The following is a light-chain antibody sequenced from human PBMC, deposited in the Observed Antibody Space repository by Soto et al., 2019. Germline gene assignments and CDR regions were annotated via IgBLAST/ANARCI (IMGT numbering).Light chain of an antibody. J-gene: IGKJ2*01. Sequence: DIQMTQSPSSLSVSVGDRVTITCRSSESIANYLNWYQQKPGKAPNLLIYAASDLQSGVPSRFSGYGSETDFTLTISSLQTEDLETYFCQQRYISPYTFGQGTKLDI. CDR3: QQRYISPYT. V-gene: IGKV1-39*01. CDR2: AAS. CDR1: ESIANY.